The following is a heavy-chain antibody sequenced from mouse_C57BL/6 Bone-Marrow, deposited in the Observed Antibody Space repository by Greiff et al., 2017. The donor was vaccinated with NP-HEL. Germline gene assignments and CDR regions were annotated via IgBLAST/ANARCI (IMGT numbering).Heavy chain of an antibody. CDR2: IHPNSGST. V-gene: IGHV1-64*01. CDR3: ARGPITTVVATDAMDY. CDR1: GYTFTSYW. Sequence: VQLQQSGAELVKPGASVKLSCKASGYTFTSYWMHWVKQRPGHGLEWIGMIHPNSGSTNYNEKFKSKATLTVDKSSSTAYMQLSSLTSEDSAVYYCARGPITTVVATDAMDYWGQGTSVTVSS. D-gene: IGHD1-1*01. J-gene: IGHJ4*01.